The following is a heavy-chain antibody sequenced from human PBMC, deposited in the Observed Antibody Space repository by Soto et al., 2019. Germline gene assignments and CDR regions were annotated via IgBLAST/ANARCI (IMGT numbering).Heavy chain of an antibody. J-gene: IGHJ3*02. V-gene: IGHV1-2*04. CDR1: GYTFTGYY. CDR3: TVSYRTYSSSSSRNDAFDI. CDR2: INPNSGGT. D-gene: IGHD6-13*01. Sequence: ASVKVSCKASGYTFTGYYMHWVRQAPGQGLEWKGWINPNSGGTNYAHKFQGWVTMTRDTSISTAYMELSRLRSDDTAVYYCTVSYRTYSSSSSRNDAFDIWGQGTMVTVSS.